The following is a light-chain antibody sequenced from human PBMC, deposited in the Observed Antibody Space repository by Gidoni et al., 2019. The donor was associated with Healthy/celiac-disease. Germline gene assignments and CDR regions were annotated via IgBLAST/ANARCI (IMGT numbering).Light chain of an antibody. J-gene: IGKJ4*01. CDR2: AAS. CDR1: QSISSY. CDR3: QQSYSTPVT. V-gene: IGKV1-39*01. Sequence: DIQMTHCPSSLSASVGDRVTITCRASQSISSYLNWYQQKPGKAPKLLIDAASSLQSGVPSRFSGSGSGTDFTLTISSLQPEDFATYYCQQSYSTPVTFGGGTKVEIK.